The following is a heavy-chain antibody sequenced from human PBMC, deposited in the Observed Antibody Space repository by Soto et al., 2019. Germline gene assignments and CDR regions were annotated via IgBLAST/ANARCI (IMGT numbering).Heavy chain of an antibody. CDR1: GGSISSGGYY. CDR2: IYYSGST. V-gene: IGHV4-31*03. J-gene: IGHJ4*02. Sequence: SETLSLTCTVSGGSISSGGYYLSLILQHPGKGLEWIGYIYYSGSTYYNPSLKSRVTISVDTSKNQFSLKLSSVTAADTAVYYCARGGTYYDILTGPGPFDYWGQGTLVTVSS. CDR3: ARGGTYYDILTGPGPFDY. D-gene: IGHD3-9*01.